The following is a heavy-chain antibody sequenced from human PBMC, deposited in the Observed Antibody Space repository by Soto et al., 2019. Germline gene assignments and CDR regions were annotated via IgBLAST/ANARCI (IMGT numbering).Heavy chain of an antibody. V-gene: IGHV1-69*13. CDR2: IIPIFGTA. CDR1: GYTLTVLS. D-gene: IGHD3-10*01. CDR3: ARDGVPSVITDYYGMVV. J-gene: IGHJ6*02. Sequence: ASVKVSCKVSGYTLTVLSMHWVRQSLGKGLEWMGGIIPIFGTANYAQKFQGRVTITADESTSTAYMELSSLRSEDTAVYYCARDGVPSVITDYYGMVVWGQGTTVTVSS.